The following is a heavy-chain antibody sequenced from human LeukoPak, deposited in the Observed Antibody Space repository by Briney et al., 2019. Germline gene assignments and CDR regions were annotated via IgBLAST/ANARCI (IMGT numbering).Heavy chain of an antibody. D-gene: IGHD4-17*01. CDR1: GFTFSSYA. CDR3: AKDDYGDYAYYFDY. CDR2: ISGSGGST. Sequence: GGSLRLSCAASGFTFSSYAMSWVRQAPGKGLEWVSAISGSGGSTYYVDSVKGRFTISRDNSKHTLYLQMNSLRAEDTAVYYCAKDDYGDYAYYFDYWGQGTLVTVSS. V-gene: IGHV3-23*01. J-gene: IGHJ4*02.